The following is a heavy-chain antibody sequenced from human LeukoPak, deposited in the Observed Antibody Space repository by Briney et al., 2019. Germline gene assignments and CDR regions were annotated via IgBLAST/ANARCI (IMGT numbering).Heavy chain of an antibody. CDR2: ISSSSSYT. J-gene: IGHJ5*02. CDR1: GFTFSSYS. Sequence: GGSLRLSCAASGFTFSSYSMNWVRQAPGKGLEWVSSISSSSSYTYYADSVKGRFTISRDNAKNSLYLQMNSLRAEDTAVYYCARDLGYYYDSSVNWFDPWGQGTLVTVSS. V-gene: IGHV3-21*01. CDR3: ARDLGYYYDSSVNWFDP. D-gene: IGHD3-22*01.